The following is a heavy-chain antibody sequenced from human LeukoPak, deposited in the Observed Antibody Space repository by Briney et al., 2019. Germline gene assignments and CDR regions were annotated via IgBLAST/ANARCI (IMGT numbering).Heavy chain of an antibody. CDR2: IYYSGST. Sequence: SETLSRTCTVSGGSISSGGYYWSWIRQHPGKGLEWIGYIYYSGSTYYNPSLKSRVTISVDTSKNQFSLKLSSVTAADTAVYYCARGPPGVYYDSSGYYYYYGMDVWGQGTTVTVSS. CDR1: GGSISSGGYY. CDR3: ARGPPGVYYDSSGYYYYYGMDV. J-gene: IGHJ6*02. D-gene: IGHD3-22*01. V-gene: IGHV4-31*03.